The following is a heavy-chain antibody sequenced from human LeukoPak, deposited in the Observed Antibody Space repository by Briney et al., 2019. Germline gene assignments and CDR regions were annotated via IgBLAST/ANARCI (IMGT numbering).Heavy chain of an antibody. D-gene: IGHD3-3*01. CDR1: GGSFSGYY. CDR2: INHSGST. CDR3: ARRHDFWSAGVYYYYGMDV. V-gene: IGHV4-34*01. J-gene: IGHJ6*02. Sequence: SETLSLTCAVYGGSFSGYYWSWIRQPPGKGLEWIGEINHSGSTNYNPSLKSQVTISVDTSKNQFSLKLSSVTAADTAVYYCARRHDFWSAGVYYYYGMDVWGQGTTVTVSS.